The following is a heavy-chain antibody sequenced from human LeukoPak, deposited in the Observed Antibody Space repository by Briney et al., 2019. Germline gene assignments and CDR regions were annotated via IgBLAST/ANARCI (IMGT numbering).Heavy chain of an antibody. Sequence: GASVKVSCKASGYTFTSYAMNWVRQAPGQGLEWMGWINTNTGNPTYAQGFTGRFVFSLDTSVSTAYLQISSLKAEDTAVYYCAGGVAAAGNNWFDPWGQGTLVTVSS. V-gene: IGHV7-4-1*02. J-gene: IGHJ5*02. CDR2: INTNTGNP. D-gene: IGHD6-13*01. CDR3: AGGVAAAGNNWFDP. CDR1: GYTFTSYA.